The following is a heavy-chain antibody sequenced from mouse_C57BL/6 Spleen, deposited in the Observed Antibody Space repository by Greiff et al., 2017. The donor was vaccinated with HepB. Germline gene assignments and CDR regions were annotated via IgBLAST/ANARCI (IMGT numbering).Heavy chain of an antibody. Sequence: VQLQQSGAELVRPGASVTLSCKASGYTFTDYEMHWVKQTPVHGLEWIGAIDPETGGTAYNQKFKGKAILTADKSSSTAYMELRILTSEDSAVYYCTREDGRRAFAYWGQGTLVTVSA. CDR1: GYTFTDYE. J-gene: IGHJ3*01. D-gene: IGHD3-3*01. CDR3: TREDGRRAFAY. V-gene: IGHV1-15*01. CDR2: IDPETGGT.